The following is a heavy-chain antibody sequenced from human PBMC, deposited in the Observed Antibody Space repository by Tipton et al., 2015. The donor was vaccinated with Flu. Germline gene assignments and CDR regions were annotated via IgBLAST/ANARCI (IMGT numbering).Heavy chain of an antibody. CDR1: GGTFSSYG. V-gene: IGHV1-69*04. J-gene: IGHJ5*02. Sequence: QSGPEVKKPGSSVKVSCKASGGTFSSYGLSWVRQAPGQGLEWLGKITPILDITIYSQSFQGRVTFSADKSTNTAYMELSSLRYDDTAIYYCAREWLQSFDTWGQGALVTVSS. D-gene: IGHD5-24*01. CDR2: ITPILDIT. CDR3: AREWLQSFDT.